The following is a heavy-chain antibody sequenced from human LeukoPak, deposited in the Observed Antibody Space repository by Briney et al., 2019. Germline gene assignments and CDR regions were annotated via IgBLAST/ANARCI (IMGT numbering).Heavy chain of an antibody. CDR2: FYPEDGET. J-gene: IGHJ4*02. V-gene: IGHV1-24*01. CDR1: GYTLTELS. CDR3: ATGYYYDSSGYG. D-gene: IGHD3-22*01. Sequence: ASVKVSCKVSGYTLTELSMHWVRQAPGKGLEWMGGFYPEDGETIYAQKFQGRVTMTEDTSTDTAYMELRSLRSEDTAVYYCATGYYYDSSGYGWGQGTLVTVSS.